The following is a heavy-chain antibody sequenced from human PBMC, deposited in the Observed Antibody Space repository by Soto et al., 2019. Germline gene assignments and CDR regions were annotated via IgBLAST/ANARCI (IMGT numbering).Heavy chain of an antibody. D-gene: IGHD3-10*01. J-gene: IGHJ4*02. Sequence: SEALSLTCTVSGDSLTRHSYYWTLVRQPPGKGLEWIGNIYYTGNANYNPSLTGRVTLSVDTSRNQFSLRLTSVTTADTAVYYCAGVSYYAPSDYTLIGYFDSWAQGPLVTVSS. CDR1: GDSLTRHSYY. V-gene: IGHV4-61*01. CDR3: AGVSYYAPSDYTLIGYFDS. CDR2: IYYTGNA.